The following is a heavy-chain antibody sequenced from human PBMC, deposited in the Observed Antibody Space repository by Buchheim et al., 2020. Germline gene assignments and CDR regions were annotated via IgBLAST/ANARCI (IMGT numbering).Heavy chain of an antibody. V-gene: IGHV3-33*01. Sequence: QVQLVESGGGVVQPGRSLRLSCAASGFTFSSYGMHWVRQAPGKGLEWVAVIWYDGSNKYYADSVKGRFTISRDNSKTTLYLQMNSLRAEDTAVYYCARDPYYGSGSQDYYYYGMDVWGQGTT. D-gene: IGHD3-10*01. CDR2: IWYDGSNK. CDR1: GFTFSSYG. J-gene: IGHJ6*02. CDR3: ARDPYYGSGSQDYYYYGMDV.